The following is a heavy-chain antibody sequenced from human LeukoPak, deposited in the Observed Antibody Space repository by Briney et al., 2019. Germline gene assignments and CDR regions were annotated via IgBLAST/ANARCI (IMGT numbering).Heavy chain of an antibody. D-gene: IGHD1-26*01. CDR2: TFNSGST. V-gene: IGHV4-4*08. J-gene: IGHJ3*02. Sequence: SETLSLTCSVSGDSISTYYWTWIRQPPGKGLEWIGHTFNSGSTNYNPSLKSRVTISVDTSKNQFSLRLSSVTAADTAVYYCARDPVGADDAFDIWGQGAMVTVSS. CDR3: ARDPVGADDAFDI. CDR1: GDSISTYY.